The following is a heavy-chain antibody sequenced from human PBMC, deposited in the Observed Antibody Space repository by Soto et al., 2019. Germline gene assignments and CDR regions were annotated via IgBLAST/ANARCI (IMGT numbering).Heavy chain of an antibody. CDR2: ISASGGST. D-gene: IGHD1-1*01. CDR3: AKDLRSSTNYDYGMDV. J-gene: IGHJ6*02. Sequence: EVQLLESGGGLVQPGGSLRLSCAASGFTFSTYAMSWVRQAPGKGLEWVSVISASGGSTFYADSVKGRFTVSRDNSRNTLYLQVISLRVEDTAVYYCAKDLRSSTNYDYGMDVWVQGTTVTVSS. V-gene: IGHV3-23*01. CDR1: GFTFSTYA.